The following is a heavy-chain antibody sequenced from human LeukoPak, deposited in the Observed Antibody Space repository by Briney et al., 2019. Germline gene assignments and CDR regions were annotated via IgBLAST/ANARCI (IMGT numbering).Heavy chain of an antibody. CDR2: ISSSGSTI. V-gene: IGHV3-48*03. CDR1: GFTFSSYE. D-gene: IGHD1-26*01. CDR3: ARDSKWDFARGAFDI. J-gene: IGHJ3*02. Sequence: GGSLRLSCAASGFTFSSYEMNWVRQAPGKGLEWVSYISSSGSTIYYADSVKGRFTISRDNAKNSLYLQMNSLRAEDTAVYYCARDSKWDFARGAFDIWGQGTMVTVSS.